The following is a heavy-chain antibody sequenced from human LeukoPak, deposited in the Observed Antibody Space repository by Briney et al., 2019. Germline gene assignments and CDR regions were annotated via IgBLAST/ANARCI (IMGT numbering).Heavy chain of an antibody. CDR3: ARGRLEPLHDAFDI. V-gene: IGHV1-2*02. Sequence: ASVKVSCKTSGYTLTDYYIHWVRQAPGQGLEWVGWINPNSGGTNYAQMFQGRVTMTRDTSINTAYMELSRLRSDDTAVYYCARGRLEPLHDAFDIWGQGTMVTVSS. D-gene: IGHD1-1*01. J-gene: IGHJ3*02. CDR2: INPNSGGT. CDR1: GYTLTDYY.